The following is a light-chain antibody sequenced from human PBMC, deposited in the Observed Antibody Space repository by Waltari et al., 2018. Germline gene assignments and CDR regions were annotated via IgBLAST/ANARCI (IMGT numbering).Light chain of an antibody. V-gene: IGKV3-11*01. J-gene: IGKJ4*01. CDR2: DTS. Sequence: EIVLIQSPATLALSPGESATLSCSASQSVRNYFAWYQQKPGQVPRLLIYDTSNRGTGVPARFSGSGSETDFTLTISSLESEDFAVYYCQQRSSWPLTFGGGTKVQIK. CDR1: QSVRNY. CDR3: QQRSSWPLT.